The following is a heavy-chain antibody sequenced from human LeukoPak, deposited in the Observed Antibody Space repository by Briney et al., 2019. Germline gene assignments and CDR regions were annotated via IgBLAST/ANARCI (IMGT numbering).Heavy chain of an antibody. J-gene: IGHJ6*02. D-gene: IGHD5-18*01. CDR3: ARGTAMFKVYYYYGMDV. V-gene: IGHV3-7*01. CDR1: GFTFSSYW. CDR2: IKQDGSEK. Sequence: GGSLRLSCAASGFTFSSYWMSWVRQAPGKGLEWVANIKQDGSEKYCVDSVKGRFTISRDNAKNSLYLQMNSLRAEDTAVYYCARGTAMFKVYYYYGMDVWGQGTTVTVSS.